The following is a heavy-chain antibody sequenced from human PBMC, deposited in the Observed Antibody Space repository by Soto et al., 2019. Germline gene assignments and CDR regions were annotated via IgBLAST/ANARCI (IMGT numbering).Heavy chain of an antibody. V-gene: IGHV1-2*04. CDR2: IDGDSGDT. Sequence: QVQLVQSGAEVKKPGASVKVSCKASGYTFTNYYIHWVRQAPGQGLEWMGWIDGDSGDTKDAQKFQGWVTRTRDTSINTADMELSRLTSDDTAVYYCARTPNNGRAGVYGMDVWGQGTTVTVSS. CDR3: ARTPNNGRAGVYGMDV. CDR1: GYTFTNYY. J-gene: IGHJ6*02. D-gene: IGHD2-8*01.